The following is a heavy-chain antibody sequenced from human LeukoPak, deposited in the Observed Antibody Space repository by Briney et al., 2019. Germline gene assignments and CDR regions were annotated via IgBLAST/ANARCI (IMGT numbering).Heavy chain of an antibody. CDR1: GFTFSSYG. V-gene: IGHV3-23*01. CDR3: ARGKYPDNDDYMDV. J-gene: IGHJ6*03. CDR2: FSFNGEST. D-gene: IGHD1-1*01. Sequence: QPGRSLSLSCAASGFTFSSYGMHWVRQAPGKGLEWVSSFSFNGESTYYADSAKGRFTISRDNSKNTLYLQMNSLRAEDTALYYCARGKYPDNDDYMDVWGKGTTVIVSS.